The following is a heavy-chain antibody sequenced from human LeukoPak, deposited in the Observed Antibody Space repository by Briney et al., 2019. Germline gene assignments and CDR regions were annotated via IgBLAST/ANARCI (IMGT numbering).Heavy chain of an antibody. Sequence: PGGSLRLSCAASGFTFSTDEMNWVRQAPGKGLEWVSYITTSGSATYHADSVKGRFTISRDNAKNSLYLQMNSLRAEDTAVYYCARDRVDTAAFDPWGQGTLVTVSS. CDR1: GFTFSTDE. D-gene: IGHD5-18*01. V-gene: IGHV3-48*03. J-gene: IGHJ5*02. CDR2: ITTSGSAT. CDR3: ARDRVDTAAFDP.